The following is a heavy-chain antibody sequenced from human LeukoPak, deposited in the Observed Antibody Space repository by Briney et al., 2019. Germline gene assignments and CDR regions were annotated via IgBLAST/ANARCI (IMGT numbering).Heavy chain of an antibody. CDR2: ISGSGGNT. V-gene: IGHV3-23*01. Sequence: GGSLRLSCAASGFTFSSYAMSWVRQPPGKGLNWVSSISGSGGNTFYADSVKGRFTISRDNSKNTLYLQMNSLRAEDTAVYYCARDRAIRGPTYFDYWGQGTLVTVSS. CDR3: ARDRAIRGPTYFDY. D-gene: IGHD5-12*01. J-gene: IGHJ4*02. CDR1: GFTFSSYA.